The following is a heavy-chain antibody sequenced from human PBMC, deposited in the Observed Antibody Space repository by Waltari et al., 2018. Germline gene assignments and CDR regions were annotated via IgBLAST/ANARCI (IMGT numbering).Heavy chain of an antibody. CDR3: ARGNWGGWFFDL. CDR1: AVAFTGYY. Sequence: QVQLQQWGAGLFKSSETLSLTCGVYAVAFTGYYWAWIRQTPDNGLELIGQINASGSSQYNPSLERRVSISIDRIKRQFSLRLNSMTAADTAMYFCARGNWGGWFFDLWGRGTLVSVSS. J-gene: IGHJ2*01. D-gene: IGHD7-27*01. CDR2: INASGSS. V-gene: IGHV4-34*02.